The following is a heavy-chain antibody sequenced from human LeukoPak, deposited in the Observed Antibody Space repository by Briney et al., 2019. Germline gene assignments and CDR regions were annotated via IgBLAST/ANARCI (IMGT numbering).Heavy chain of an antibody. D-gene: IGHD4-17*01. V-gene: IGHV3-74*01. CDR2: ISPAGSST. CDR3: TRGYGP. CDR1: GFTFSTYW. Sequence: GGTLRLSCAASGFTFSTYWMHWVRQAPGKGPVWVSRISPAGSSTRYADSVKGRFTISRDNARNTLYLQMNSLRGEDTAVYHCTRGYGPWGEGTLVIVSS. J-gene: IGHJ5*02.